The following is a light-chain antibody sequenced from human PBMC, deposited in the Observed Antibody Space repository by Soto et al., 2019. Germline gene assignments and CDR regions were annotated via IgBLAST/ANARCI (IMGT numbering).Light chain of an antibody. V-gene: IGKV3-15*01. CDR1: ESIASN. CDR2: AAS. CDR3: QQYYHWPRT. J-gene: IGKJ1*01. Sequence: EMVVTQSPATLSVSPGDSATLYCRASESIASNLAWYQHKPGQAPRLLIYAASTRAPGIPARFSGSGSGTDFILTIASLQSEDFAVYYCQQYYHWPRTFGQGTKVDI.